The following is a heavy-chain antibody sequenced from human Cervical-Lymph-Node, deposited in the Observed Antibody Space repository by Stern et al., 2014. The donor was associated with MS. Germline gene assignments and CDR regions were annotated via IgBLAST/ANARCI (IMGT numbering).Heavy chain of an antibody. V-gene: IGHV3-23*01. J-gene: IGHJ4*02. CDR2: ISGSGGST. Sequence: EVQLLESGGGLVQPGGSLRLSCAASGFTFGSYAMSWVRQAPGKGLEWVSTISGSGGSTYYADSVKGRFTISRDKSKNTLYLQMNSLRAEDTAIYYCAKDQGNYGGHFDYWGQGTLVTVSS. D-gene: IGHD4-23*01. CDR1: GFTFGSYA. CDR3: AKDQGNYGGHFDY.